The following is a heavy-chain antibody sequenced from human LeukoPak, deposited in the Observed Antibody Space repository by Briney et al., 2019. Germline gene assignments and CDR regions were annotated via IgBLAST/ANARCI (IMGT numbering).Heavy chain of an antibody. V-gene: IGHV3-15*01. CDR2: IKSKTGGGTT. J-gene: IGHJ4*02. Sequence: SGGSLRLSCAASGFTFSSYAMSWVRQAPGKGLEWVGRIKSKTGGGTTDYAAPVKGRFTISRDDSKTTLYLQMNSLKTEDTAVYYCAKAMARYSSSSADYWGQGTLVTVSS. D-gene: IGHD6-6*01. CDR3: AKAMARYSSSSADY. CDR1: GFTFSSYA.